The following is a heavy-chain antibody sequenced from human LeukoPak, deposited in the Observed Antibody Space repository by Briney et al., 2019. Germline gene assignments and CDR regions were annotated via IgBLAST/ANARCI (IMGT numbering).Heavy chain of an antibody. Sequence: SETLSLTCTVSGGSISSYYWSWLRQPPGKGLEWIGYIYYSGSTNYNPSLKSRVTISVDTSKNQFSLKLSSVTAADTAVYYCARDKAVTTAYYYYYYGMDVWGQGTTVTVSS. CDR2: IYYSGST. CDR3: ARDKAVTTAYYYYYYGMDV. CDR1: GGSISSYY. D-gene: IGHD4-11*01. J-gene: IGHJ6*02. V-gene: IGHV4-59*01.